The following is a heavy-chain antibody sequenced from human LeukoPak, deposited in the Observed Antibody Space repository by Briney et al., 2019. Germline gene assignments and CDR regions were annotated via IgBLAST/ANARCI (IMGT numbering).Heavy chain of an antibody. J-gene: IGHJ4*02. D-gene: IGHD2-15*01. CDR1: GFTFSSYW. CDR2: IKQDGSEK. Sequence: GGSLRLSCAASGFTFSSYWMSWVRQAPGKGLEWVDNIKQDGSEKYYVDSVKGRFTISRDNAKNSLYLQMNSLRAEDTAVYYCARGRYCSGGSCYYFDYWGQGTLVTVSS. CDR3: ARGRYCSGGSCYYFDY. V-gene: IGHV3-7*01.